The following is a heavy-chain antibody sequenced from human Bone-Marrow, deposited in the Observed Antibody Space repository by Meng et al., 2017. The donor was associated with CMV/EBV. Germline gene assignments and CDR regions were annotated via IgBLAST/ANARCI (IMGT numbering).Heavy chain of an antibody. J-gene: IGHJ6*02. CDR2: ISWNSGSI. Sequence: GGSLRLSCTASGFTFDDYAMHWVRQAPGKGLEWVSGISWNSGSIGYADSVKGRFTISRDNAKNSLYLQMNNLRAEDSAVYFCARDWSCMDVWGQGTTVTVSS. CDR3: ARDWSCMDV. CDR1: GFTFDDYA. V-gene: IGHV3-9*01.